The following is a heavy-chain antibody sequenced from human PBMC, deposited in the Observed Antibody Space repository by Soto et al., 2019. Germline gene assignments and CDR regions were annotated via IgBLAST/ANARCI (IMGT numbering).Heavy chain of an antibody. CDR2: IIPILGIA. CDR3: ARDPFSSVAGLHYYYGMDV. CDR1: GGTFSSYT. D-gene: IGHD6-19*01. J-gene: IGHJ6*02. Sequence: QVQLVQSGAEVKKPGSSVKVSCKASGGTFSSYTISWVRQAPGQGLEWMGRIIPILGIANYAQKFQGRVTITADKSTSTAYIELSSLRSEDTAVYYCARDPFSSVAGLHYYYGMDVWGQGTTVTVSS. V-gene: IGHV1-69*08.